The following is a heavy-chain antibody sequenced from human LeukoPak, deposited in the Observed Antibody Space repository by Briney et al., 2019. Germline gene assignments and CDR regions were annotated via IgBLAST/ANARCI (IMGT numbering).Heavy chain of an antibody. CDR1: GFTFSSYA. J-gene: IGHJ4*02. D-gene: IGHD6-19*01. Sequence: PGGSLRLSCAASGFTFSSYAMSWVRQAPGKGLELVSAISGSGGSTYYADSVKGRFTISRDNSKDTLYLQMNSLRAEDTGVYYCAKDFSSGWPYCFDYWGQATLVTVSS. CDR3: AKDFSSGWPYCFDY. CDR2: ISGSGGST. V-gene: IGHV3-23*01.